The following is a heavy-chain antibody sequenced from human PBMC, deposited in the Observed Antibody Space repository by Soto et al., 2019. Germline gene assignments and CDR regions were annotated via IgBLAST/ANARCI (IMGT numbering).Heavy chain of an antibody. V-gene: IGHV3-23*01. D-gene: IGHD4-17*01. CDR2: ISGSGGST. Sequence: GGSLRLSCAASGFTFSSYAMSWVRQAPGKGLEWVSAISGSGGSTYYADSVKGRFTISRDNSKNTLYLQMNSLRAEDTAVYYCAKLLLSNDYEVYYFDYWGQGTLVTVSS. CDR3: AKLLLSNDYEVYYFDY. J-gene: IGHJ4*02. CDR1: GFTFSSYA.